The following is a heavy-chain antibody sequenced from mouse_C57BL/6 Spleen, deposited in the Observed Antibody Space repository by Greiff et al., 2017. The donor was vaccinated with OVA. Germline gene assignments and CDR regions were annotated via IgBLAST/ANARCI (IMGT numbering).Heavy chain of an antibody. CDR1: GYTFTNYW. CDR2: IYPGGGYT. D-gene: IGHD1-1*01. CDR3: ARRNYGSSGGYAMDY. J-gene: IGHJ4*01. V-gene: IGHV1-63*01. Sequence: VHLVESGAELVRPGTSVKMSCKASGYTFTNYWIGWAKQRPGHGLEWIGDIYPGGGYTNYNEKFKGKATLTADKSSSTAYMQFSSLTSEDSAIYYCARRNYGSSGGYAMDYWGQGTSVTVSS.